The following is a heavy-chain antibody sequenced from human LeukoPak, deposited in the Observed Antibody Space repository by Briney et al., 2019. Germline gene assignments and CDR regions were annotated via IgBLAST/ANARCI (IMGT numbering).Heavy chain of an antibody. CDR1: GFSVSLYG. Sequence: PGGSLRLSCAASGFSVSLYGMHWVRQAPGKGLEWVAFLRSDTNSEHYAVSVKGRFAISRDTSKDTLNLQMRSLRVEDTALYYGARGLRQAGLAPLEFWAQGTQVIVSS. D-gene: IGHD3-10*01. J-gene: IGHJ4*02. CDR2: LRSDTNSE. CDR3: ARGLRQAGLAPLEF. V-gene: IGHV3-30*02.